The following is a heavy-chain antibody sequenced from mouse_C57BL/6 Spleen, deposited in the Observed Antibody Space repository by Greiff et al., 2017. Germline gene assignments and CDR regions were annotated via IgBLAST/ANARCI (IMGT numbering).Heavy chain of an antibody. J-gene: IGHJ2*01. V-gene: IGHV3-6*01. CDR2: ISYDGSN. D-gene: IGHD2-1*01. Sequence: VQLQQSGPGLVKPSQSLSLTCSVTGYSITSGYYWTWIRQFPGNKLEWMGYISYDGSNNYNPSLKNRISITRDTSKNQFFLKLNSVTTEDTATYYCARDLLQNYFDYWGQGTTLTVSS. CDR3: ARDLLQNYFDY. CDR1: GYSITSGYY.